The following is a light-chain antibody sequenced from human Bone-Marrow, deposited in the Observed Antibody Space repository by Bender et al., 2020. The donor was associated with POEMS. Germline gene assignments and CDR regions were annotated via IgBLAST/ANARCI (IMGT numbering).Light chain of an antibody. Sequence: QSALTQPASVSGSPGQSITISCTGTSSDVGGYNYVSWYQQHPGKAPKLLIYNVSNRPSGVSNRFSGSKSGNTASLTISGLQAEDEADYYCSSYVGGVVFGGGTKVTVL. CDR1: SSDVGGYNY. CDR2: NVS. CDR3: SSYVGGVV. J-gene: IGLJ2*01. V-gene: IGLV2-14*01.